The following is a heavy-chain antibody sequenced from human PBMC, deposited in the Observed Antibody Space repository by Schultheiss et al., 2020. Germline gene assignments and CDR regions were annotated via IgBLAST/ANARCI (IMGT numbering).Heavy chain of an antibody. J-gene: IGHJ6*02. CDR3: VREPYYRGKYYYGMDV. CDR2: IIPIFGTA. CDR1: GGTFSSYA. D-gene: IGHD1-26*01. Sequence: SVKVSGKASGGTFSSYAISWVRQAPGQGLEWMGGIIPIFGTANYAQKFQGRVTITADKSTSTAYMELSSLRSEDTAVYYCVREPYYRGKYYYGMDVWGQGTTVTVSS. V-gene: IGHV1-69*06.